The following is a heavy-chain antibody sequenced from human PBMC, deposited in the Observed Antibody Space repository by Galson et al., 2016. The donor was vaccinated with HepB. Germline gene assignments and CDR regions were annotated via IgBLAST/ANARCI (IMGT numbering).Heavy chain of an antibody. CDR3: AREEGYGGHSVIAY. D-gene: IGHD4-23*01. CDR2: IYYSGST. Sequence: LSLTCTVSGGSIRSVDYYWSWIRQSPAKGLEWIGYIYYSGSTYYNPTLKSRLSMSVDTSKNQFSLKLRSVTATDTAVYYCAREEGYGGHSVIAYWGQGTLVTVSS. V-gene: IGHV4-30-4*01. J-gene: IGHJ4*02. CDR1: GGSIRSVDYY.